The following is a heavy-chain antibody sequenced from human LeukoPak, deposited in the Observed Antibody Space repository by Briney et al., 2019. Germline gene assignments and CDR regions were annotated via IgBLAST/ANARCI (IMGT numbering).Heavy chain of an antibody. D-gene: IGHD6-19*01. Sequence: SETLSLTCTVSGGSISSYYWGWIRQPPGKGLEWIGSIYYSGSTYYNPSLKSRVTISVDTSKNQFSLKLSSVTAADTAVYYCARHPRIAVAGNVYFDYWGQGTLVTVSS. CDR2: IYYSGST. CDR1: GGSISSYY. V-gene: IGHV4-39*01. J-gene: IGHJ4*02. CDR3: ARHPRIAVAGNVYFDY.